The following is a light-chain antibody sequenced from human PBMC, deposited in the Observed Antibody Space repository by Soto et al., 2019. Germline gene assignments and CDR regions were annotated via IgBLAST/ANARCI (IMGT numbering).Light chain of an antibody. CDR3: QQRSDRLS. CDR1: QSVGSN. J-gene: IGKJ4*01. CDR2: DAT. Sequence: VVLTQSPATLSLSLGDSATLSCRASQSVGSNLAWYQQKRGQAPRLLIYDATERATGIPARFTGSRSGTDFTLSISSLEPDDFAVYYCQQRSDRLSFGGGTVVEI. V-gene: IGKV3-11*01.